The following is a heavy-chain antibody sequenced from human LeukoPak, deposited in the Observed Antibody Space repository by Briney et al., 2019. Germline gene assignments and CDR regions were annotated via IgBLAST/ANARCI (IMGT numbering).Heavy chain of an antibody. CDR1: GYTLTELS. CDR3: ATGRILTGYFTFDY. J-gene: IGHJ4*02. V-gene: IGHV1-24*01. D-gene: IGHD3-9*01. Sequence: GASVKVSCKVSGYTLTELSMHWVRQAPGKGLEWMGGFDPEDGETIYAQKFQGRVTMTEDTSTDTAYMELSSLRSEDTAVYYCATGRILTGYFTFDYWGQGTLVTVSS. CDR2: FDPEDGET.